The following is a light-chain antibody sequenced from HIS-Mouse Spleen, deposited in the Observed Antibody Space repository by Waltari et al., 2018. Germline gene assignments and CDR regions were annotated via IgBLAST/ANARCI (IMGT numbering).Light chain of an antibody. CDR2: AAS. Sequence: IQLTQSPSFLSASVRDRQPIPCRASQGISSYLAWYQQKPGKAPKLLIYAASTLQRGVPSRFSGSGSGTEFTLTISSLQPEDFATYYCQQLNSYPPTFGQGTKVEIK. CDR3: QQLNSYPPT. V-gene: IGKV1-9*01. J-gene: IGKJ1*01. CDR1: QGISSY.